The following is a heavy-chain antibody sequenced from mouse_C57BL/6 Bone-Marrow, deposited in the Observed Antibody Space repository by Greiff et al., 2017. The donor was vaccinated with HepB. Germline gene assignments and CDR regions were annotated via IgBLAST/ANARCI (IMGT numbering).Heavy chain of an antibody. V-gene: IGHV5-9-1*02. CDR3: TRESWDGWFAY. CDR2: ISSGGDYS. Sequence: EVQLVESGEGLVKPGGSLKLSCAASGFTFSSYAMSWVRQTPEKRLEWVAYISSGGDYSYYADTVKGRFTISRDNARNTLYLQMSSLKSEDTAMYYYTRESWDGWFAYWGQVTLVTVSA. J-gene: IGHJ3*01. D-gene: IGHD4-1*01. CDR1: GFTFSSYA.